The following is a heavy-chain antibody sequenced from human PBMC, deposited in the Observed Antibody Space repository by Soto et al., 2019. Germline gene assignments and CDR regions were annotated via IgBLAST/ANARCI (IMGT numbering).Heavy chain of an antibody. CDR1: GFTFRNYA. D-gene: IGHD2-15*01. V-gene: IGHV3-30-3*01. CDR3: ARGDREDIAVVVGVRPGEYGVDV. J-gene: IGHJ6*02. CDR2: ISYDGSNK. Sequence: GVSLRLSCAASGFTFRNYAMHWVRQAPGKGLECVAVISYDGSNKFYRDYVKGRFTISRDNSKNTLYLQINSLRYEDTAVYYCARGDREDIAVVVGVRPGEYGVDVWGQGTTVTVSS.